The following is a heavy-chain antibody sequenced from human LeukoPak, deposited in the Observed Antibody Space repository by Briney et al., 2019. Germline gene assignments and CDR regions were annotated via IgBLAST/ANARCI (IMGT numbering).Heavy chain of an antibody. V-gene: IGHV3-23*01. CDR1: GFTFSSYA. Sequence: PGGSLRLSCAASGFTFSSYAMSWVRQAPGKGLEWVSAISGSGGSTYYADSVKGRFTISREDSQNTLYLQMNSLRAEDTAVYYCARNGDYYGSGSSPFDYWGQGTLVTVSS. J-gene: IGHJ4*02. CDR2: ISGSGGST. CDR3: ARNGDYYGSGSSPFDY. D-gene: IGHD3-10*01.